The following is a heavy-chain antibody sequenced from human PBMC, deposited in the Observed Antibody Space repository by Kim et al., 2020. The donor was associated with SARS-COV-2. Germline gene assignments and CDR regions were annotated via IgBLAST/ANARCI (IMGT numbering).Heavy chain of an antibody. Sequence: NYAQRVQGRVTMTTDTSTSTAYMELRSLRSDDTAVYYCARVVEWLVPPDYWGQGTLVTVSS. D-gene: IGHD6-19*01. CDR3: ARVVEWLVPPDY. V-gene: IGHV1-18*01. J-gene: IGHJ4*02.